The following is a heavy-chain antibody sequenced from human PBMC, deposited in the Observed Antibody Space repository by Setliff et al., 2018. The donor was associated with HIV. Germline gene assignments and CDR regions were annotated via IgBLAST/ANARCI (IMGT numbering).Heavy chain of an antibody. Sequence: ASVKVSCKASGYTFTGYYIHWVQQAPGQGLEWMGWINPNSGGTNYAQKFRGRVTMTRDTSISTVYMELSSLTSDDTAVYYCTRSALQFFGVVADFDFWGQGTLVTVSS. CDR3: TRSALQFFGVVADFDF. CDR1: GYTFTGYY. J-gene: IGHJ4*02. V-gene: IGHV1-2*02. D-gene: IGHD3-3*01. CDR2: INPNSGGT.